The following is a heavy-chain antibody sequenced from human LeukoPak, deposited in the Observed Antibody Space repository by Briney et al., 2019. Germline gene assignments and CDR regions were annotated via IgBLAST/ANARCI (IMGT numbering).Heavy chain of an antibody. D-gene: IGHD2-2*01. CDR1: GGSISSSSYY. CDR2: IYYSGST. J-gene: IGHJ4*02. CDR3: ARTSSTLAEGTLDY. Sequence: SETLSLTCTVSGGSISSSSYYWGWIRQPPGKGLEGIGSIYYSGSTYYNPSLKSRVTISVDTSKNQFSLKLSSVTAADTAVYYCARTSSTLAEGTLDYWGQGTLVTVSS. V-gene: IGHV4-39*01.